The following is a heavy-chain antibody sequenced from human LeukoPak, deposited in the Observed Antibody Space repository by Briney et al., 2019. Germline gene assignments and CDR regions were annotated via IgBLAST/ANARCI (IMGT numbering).Heavy chain of an antibody. CDR2: SSYSGST. CDR3: ARVGGSYGSGTAYFDY. D-gene: IGHD3-10*01. V-gene: IGHV4-59*02. Sequence: SETLSLTCTVSGGSVSSQYWTWIRQPPGKGLEWIGYSSYSGSTNYNPSLESRLTISVDMSKNQFSLKLNSVTAADTAVYYCARVGGSYGSGTAYFDYWGQGTLVTVSS. J-gene: IGHJ4*02. CDR1: GGSVSSQY.